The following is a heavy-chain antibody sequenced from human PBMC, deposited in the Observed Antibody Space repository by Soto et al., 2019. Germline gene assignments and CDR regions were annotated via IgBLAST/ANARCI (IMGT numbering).Heavy chain of an antibody. D-gene: IGHD3-16*01. CDR2: IFYDGTEK. V-gene: IGHV3-33*01. CDR1: GFTFRQYG. CDR3: VRGWGSLKHLSWLDI. Sequence: QVQLVESGGGVFQPGTSLRLSCAASGFTFRQYGMHWVRQAPGKGMDWVAVIFYDGTEKYYADSVKGRFTIARDNPGNMEYLQMNSLRAEDTAVYYCVRGWGSLKHLSWLDIWGQGTTVVVSS. J-gene: IGHJ3*02.